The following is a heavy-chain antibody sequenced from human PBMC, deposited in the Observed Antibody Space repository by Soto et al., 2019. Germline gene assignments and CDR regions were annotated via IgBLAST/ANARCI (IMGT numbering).Heavy chain of an antibody. V-gene: IGHV3-23*01. CDR2: IRASGGST. J-gene: IGHJ5*02. CDR3: AKGRPPLIPFDP. Sequence: PGGSLRLSCAASGFTFSSYGMHWVRQAPGKGLEWIAAIRASGGSTEYADSVKGRFTISRDNSKNTLYLQLRSLRVADTAVYFCAKGRPPLIPFDPWGQGTLVTVSS. CDR1: GFTFSSYG.